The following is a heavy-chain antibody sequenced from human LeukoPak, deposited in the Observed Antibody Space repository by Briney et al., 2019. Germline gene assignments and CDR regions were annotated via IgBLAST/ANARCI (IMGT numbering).Heavy chain of an antibody. CDR3: ARVGIAARGYYYYYMDV. Sequence: SETLSLTCTVSGGSISSYYWSWVRQPAGKGLEWIGRIYTSGSTNYNPSLKSRVTMSVDTSKNQFSLKLSSVTAADTAVYYCARVGIAARGYYYYYMDVWGKGTTVTVSS. D-gene: IGHD6-6*01. CDR1: GGSISSYY. J-gene: IGHJ6*03. V-gene: IGHV4-4*07. CDR2: IYTSGST.